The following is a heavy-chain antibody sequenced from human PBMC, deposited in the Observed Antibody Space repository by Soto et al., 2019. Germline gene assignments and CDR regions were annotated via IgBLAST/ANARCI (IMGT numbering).Heavy chain of an antibody. Sequence: EVQLLESGGGLVQPGGSLRLSCAASGFTLSSYDMSWVRQSPGKGLEWVSGISGSGDSIFYADSVKGRFTVSRDISKNKLYLQMNSLRGEDTAVYYWAKEYGGGLWGQGTLVTVSS. V-gene: IGHV3-23*01. CDR2: ISGSGDSI. D-gene: IGHD3-16*01. J-gene: IGHJ4*02. CDR1: GFTLSSYD. CDR3: AKEYGGGL.